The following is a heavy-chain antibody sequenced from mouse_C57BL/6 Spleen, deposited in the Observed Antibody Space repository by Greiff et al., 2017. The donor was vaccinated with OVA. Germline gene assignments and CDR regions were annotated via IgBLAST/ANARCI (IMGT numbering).Heavy chain of an antibody. CDR2: IDPEDGDT. CDR1: GFNIKDYY. V-gene: IGHV14-1*01. CDR3: TTGGVGQRFAY. Sequence: VQLQQSGAELVRPGASVKLSCTASGFNIKDYYMHWVKQRPEQGLEWIGRIDPEDGDTEYAPKFQGKATMTADTSSNTAYLQLSSLTSEDTAVDYCTTGGVGQRFAYWGQGTLVTVSA. D-gene: IGHD3-3*01. J-gene: IGHJ3*01.